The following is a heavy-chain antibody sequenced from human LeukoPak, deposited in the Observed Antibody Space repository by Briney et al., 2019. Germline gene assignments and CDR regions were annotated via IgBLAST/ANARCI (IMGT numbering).Heavy chain of an antibody. Sequence: GGSLRLSCAASGFTFSSYAMSWVRQAPGKGLEWVSAISGSGGGTYYADSVTGRFTISRDNSKSTLYLQMNSLRAEDTAVYYCAKCVLLWFGESYGPNDYWGQGTLVTVSS. J-gene: IGHJ4*02. CDR1: GFTFSSYA. D-gene: IGHD3-10*01. CDR2: ISGSGGGT. CDR3: AKCVLLWFGESYGPNDY. V-gene: IGHV3-23*01.